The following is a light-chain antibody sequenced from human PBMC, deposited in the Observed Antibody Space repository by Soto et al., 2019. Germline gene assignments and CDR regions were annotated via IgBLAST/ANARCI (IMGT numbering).Light chain of an antibody. V-gene: IGLV8-61*01. CDR3: VLYLGRGIVV. Sequence: QAVVTQEPSFSVSPGETVTLTCGLNSGSVSTSYSPGWYQQTPGQAPRTLIYATNTRSSGVPDRFSGSILGNKAALTITGAQADDESDYYCVLYLGRGIVVFGGGTKLTVL. CDR1: SGSVSTSYS. CDR2: ATN. J-gene: IGLJ2*01.